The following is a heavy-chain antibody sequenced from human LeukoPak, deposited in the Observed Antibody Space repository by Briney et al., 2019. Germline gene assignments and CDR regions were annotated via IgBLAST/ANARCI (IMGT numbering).Heavy chain of an antibody. CDR1: GFTVSSNY. V-gene: IGHV3-66*01. Sequence: GGSLRLSCAASGFTVSSNYMSWVRQAPGKGLEWVSIIYSGGSTYYADSVKGRFTISRDNSKNTLYLQMNSLRAEDTAVYYCAREPYSSGWAYDAFDIWGQGTMVTVSS. J-gene: IGHJ3*02. CDR2: IYSGGST. D-gene: IGHD6-19*01. CDR3: AREPYSSGWAYDAFDI.